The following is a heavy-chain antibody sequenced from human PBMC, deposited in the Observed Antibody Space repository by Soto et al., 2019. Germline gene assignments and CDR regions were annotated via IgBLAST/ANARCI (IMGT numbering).Heavy chain of an antibody. CDR3: TTQTGGSGVIDY. J-gene: IGHJ4*02. CDR1: GVSIRSDTYY. D-gene: IGHD2-15*01. Sequence: QLQLQESGPGLVKPSETLSLTCSVSGVSIRSDTYYWGWVRQPPGKGLAWVVSIYDSGGPYYNPSLRSRIIISEDNANTRFSLRLISVTDADTAVYFCTTQTGGSGVIDYWGQGTLVTVSS. V-gene: IGHV4-39*02. CDR2: IYDSGGP.